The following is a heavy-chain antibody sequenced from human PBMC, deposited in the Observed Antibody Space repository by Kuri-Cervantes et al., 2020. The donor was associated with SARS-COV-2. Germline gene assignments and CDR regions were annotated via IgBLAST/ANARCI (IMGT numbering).Heavy chain of an antibody. J-gene: IGHJ6*02. CDR2: IKSDGSST. V-gene: IGHV3-74*01. CDR3: AREGLRGSMDV. CDR1: EFTFSSYA. Sequence: GESLKISCAASEFTFSSYAMNWVRQAPGRGLVWVSRIKSDGSSTSYADSVEGRFTISRDNAKNTLYLQMNSLRPEDTAVYYCAREGLRGSMDVWGQGSTVTVSS.